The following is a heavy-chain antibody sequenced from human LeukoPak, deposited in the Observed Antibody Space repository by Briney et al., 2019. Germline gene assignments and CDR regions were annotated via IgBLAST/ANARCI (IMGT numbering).Heavy chain of an antibody. CDR3: ARGYSSSWGSYGMDV. V-gene: IGHV4-30-2*01. Sequence: SQTLSLTCTVSGGSISSGGYYWSWIRQPPGKGLEWIGEIYHSESTNYNPSLKSRVTISVDKSKNQFSLKLSSVTAADTAVYYCARGYSSSWGSYGMDVWGQGTTVTVSS. CDR2: IYHSEST. CDR1: GGSISSGGYY. J-gene: IGHJ6*02. D-gene: IGHD6-13*01.